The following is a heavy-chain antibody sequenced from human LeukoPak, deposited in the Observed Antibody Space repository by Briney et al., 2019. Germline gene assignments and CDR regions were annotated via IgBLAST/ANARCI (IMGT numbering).Heavy chain of an antibody. J-gene: IGHJ4*02. Sequence: GASVKVSCKASGYTFTGYYMHWVRQARGQGLEWMGWINPNSGGTNYAQKFQGRVTMTRDTSISTAYMELSRLRSDDTAVYYCARAGNHCSGGSCYRSGFDYWGQGTLVTVSS. D-gene: IGHD2-15*01. CDR1: GYTFTGYY. V-gene: IGHV1-2*02. CDR3: ARAGNHCSGGSCYRSGFDY. CDR2: INPNSGGT.